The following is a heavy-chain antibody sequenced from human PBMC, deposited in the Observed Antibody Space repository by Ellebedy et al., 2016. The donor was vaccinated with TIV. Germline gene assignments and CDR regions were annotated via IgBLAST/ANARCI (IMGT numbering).Heavy chain of an antibody. CDR3: ASQWGELDY. J-gene: IGHJ4*02. V-gene: IGHV3-21*01. CDR2: ISSSSSYI. CDR1: GFTFSSYS. Sequence: GESLKISCAASGFTFSSYSMNWVRQAPGKGLEWVSSISSSSSYIYYADSVKGRFTISRDNAKNSLYLQMNSLRAEDTAVYYCASQWGELDYWGQGTLVTVSS. D-gene: IGHD3-16*01.